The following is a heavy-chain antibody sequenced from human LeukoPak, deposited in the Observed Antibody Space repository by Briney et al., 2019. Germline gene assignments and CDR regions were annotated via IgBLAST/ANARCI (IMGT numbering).Heavy chain of an antibody. V-gene: IGHV3-7*01. CDR2: IKQDGREK. Sequence: GGSLRLSCTTSGISFGEYAMSWIRQAPGKGPEWVANIKQDGREKHYVDSVKGRFTISRDNAKNSLYLQMNSLRAEDTAIYYCTRDEAAATDWGQGTLVTVSS. D-gene: IGHD6-13*01. J-gene: IGHJ4*02. CDR3: TRDEAAATD. CDR1: GISFGEYA.